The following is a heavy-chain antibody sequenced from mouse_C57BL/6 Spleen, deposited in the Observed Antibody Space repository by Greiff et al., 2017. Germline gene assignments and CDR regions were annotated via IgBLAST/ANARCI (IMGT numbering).Heavy chain of an antibody. J-gene: IGHJ1*03. V-gene: IGHV1-82*01. Sequence: QVQLKESGPELVKPGASVKISCKASGYAFSSSWMNWVKQRPGKGLEWIGRIYPGDGDTNYNGKFKGKATLTADKSSSTAYMQLSSLTSEDSAVYCCARWVITTVDYWYFDVWGTGTTVTVSS. CDR2: IYPGDGDT. D-gene: IGHD1-1*01. CDR1: GYAFSSSW. CDR3: ARWVITTVDYWYFDV.